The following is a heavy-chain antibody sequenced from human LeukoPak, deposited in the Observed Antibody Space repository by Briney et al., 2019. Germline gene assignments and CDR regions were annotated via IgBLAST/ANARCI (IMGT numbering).Heavy chain of an antibody. V-gene: IGHV3-48*03. J-gene: IGHJ6*04. D-gene: IGHD3-10*02. CDR3: AELGITMIGGV. CDR2: ISSSGSTI. Sequence: GGSLRLSCAGPGFTFSSYAMNWVRQAPGKGLEWVSYISSSGSTIYYADSVKGRFTISRDNAKNSLYLQMNSLRAEDTAVYYCAELGITMIGGVWGKGTTVTISS. CDR1: GFTFSSYA.